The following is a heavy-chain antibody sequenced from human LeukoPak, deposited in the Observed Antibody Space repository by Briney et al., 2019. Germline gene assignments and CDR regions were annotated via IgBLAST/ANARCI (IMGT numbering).Heavy chain of an antibody. CDR3: VRGRHDILTGYYDAFDI. J-gene: IGHJ3*02. V-gene: IGHV3-64D*06. CDR2: ISSNGGST. CDR1: GFTFSSYA. D-gene: IGHD3-9*01. Sequence: GGSLRLSCSAAGFTFSSYAMHWVRQAPGKGLEYVSAISSNGGSTYYADSVKGRFTISRDNSKNTVYLQMSSLRAEDTAVYYCVRGRHDILTGYYDAFDIWGQGTMVTVSS.